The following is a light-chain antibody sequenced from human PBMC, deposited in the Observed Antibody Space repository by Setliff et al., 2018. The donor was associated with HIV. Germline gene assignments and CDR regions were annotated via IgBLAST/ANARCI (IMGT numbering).Light chain of an antibody. V-gene: IGLV1-44*01. Sequence: LTQPPSASGTPGQRVTISCSGSSSNIGSNTVNWYQQLPGTAPKLLIYSNDQRPSGVPDRFSGSKSGTSASLAISGLQSEDEADYFCAAWHDSLNGYVFGTGTKVTVL. CDR1: SSNIGSNT. CDR3: AAWHDSLNGYV. J-gene: IGLJ1*01. CDR2: SND.